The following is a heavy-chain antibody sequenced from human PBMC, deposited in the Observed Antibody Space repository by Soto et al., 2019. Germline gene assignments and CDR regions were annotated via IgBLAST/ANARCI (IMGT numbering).Heavy chain of an antibody. J-gene: IGHJ4*02. Sequence: ASVKVSCKASGYTFSTYAMHWVRQAPGLRLEWMGWINVGNGNTKYSQKFQGRVTITRDTSASTAHMELSSLRSEDTAVYYCAYDSSGYLDYWGQGTLVTVSS. D-gene: IGHD3-22*01. V-gene: IGHV1-3*01. CDR2: INVGNGNT. CDR1: GYTFSTYA. CDR3: AYDSSGYLDY.